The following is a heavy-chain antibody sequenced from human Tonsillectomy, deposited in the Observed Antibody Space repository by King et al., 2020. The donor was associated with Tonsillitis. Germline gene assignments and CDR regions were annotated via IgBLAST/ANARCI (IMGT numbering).Heavy chain of an antibody. V-gene: IGHV5-51*01. Sequence: EVQLVESGAEVKKPGESLKISCKGSGYNFTTYWIAWVRQMPGKGLEWMGIIYPGDSDTRYSPSFQGQVTISADKSISTAYLQWSSLKASDTAIYYCARHLTCSKGVCLDYWGQGTLVTVSS. CDR2: IYPGDSDT. D-gene: IGHD2-8*01. J-gene: IGHJ4*02. CDR1: GYNFTTYW. CDR3: ARHLTCSKGVCLDY.